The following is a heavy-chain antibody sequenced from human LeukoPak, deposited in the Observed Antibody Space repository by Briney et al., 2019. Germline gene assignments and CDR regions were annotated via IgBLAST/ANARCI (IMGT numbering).Heavy chain of an antibody. Sequence: PGGSLRLSCAASGVIFSDYFMSWIRQAPGKGLEWVSYISNTGTTIYYADSVKGRFTISRDNAKNSLYLQMNSLRAEDTAVYYCARVRRWYYGSGSYYSLDYWGQGTLVTVSS. V-gene: IGHV3-11*04. CDR2: ISNTGTTI. CDR3: ARVRRWYYGSGSYYSLDY. D-gene: IGHD3-10*01. J-gene: IGHJ4*02. CDR1: GVIFSDYF.